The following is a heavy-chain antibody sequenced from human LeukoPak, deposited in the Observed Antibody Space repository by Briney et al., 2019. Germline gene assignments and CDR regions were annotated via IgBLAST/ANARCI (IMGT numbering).Heavy chain of an antibody. Sequence: GRSLRLSCAASGFTFSSYAMHWVRQAPGKGLEWVAVISYDGSNKYYADSVKGRFTISRDNSKNTLYLQMNSLRAEDTAVYYCAKWGAAGSGIYYYYYYMDVWGKGTTVTISS. V-gene: IGHV3-30*04. CDR1: GFTFSSYA. CDR3: AKWGAAGSGIYYYYYYMDV. J-gene: IGHJ6*03. CDR2: ISYDGSNK. D-gene: IGHD6-13*01.